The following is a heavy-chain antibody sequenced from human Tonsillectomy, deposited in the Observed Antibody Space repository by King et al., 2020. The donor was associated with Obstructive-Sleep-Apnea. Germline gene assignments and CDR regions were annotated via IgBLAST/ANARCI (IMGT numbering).Heavy chain of an antibody. J-gene: IGHJ3*02. Sequence: VQLVESGGGLVQPGGSLRLSCAASGLTFNTYSINWVRQAPGKGLEWFSYISSSSSPKKYADSVKGRFTISRDNAKNSLYLKMHSLRAEDMAAYYRARGEYYYDSSGYYDSAFDIWGQGTMVTVSS. D-gene: IGHD3-22*01. CDR3: ARGEYYYDSSGYYDSAFDI. V-gene: IGHV3-48*01. CDR2: ISSSSSPK. CDR1: GLTFNTYS.